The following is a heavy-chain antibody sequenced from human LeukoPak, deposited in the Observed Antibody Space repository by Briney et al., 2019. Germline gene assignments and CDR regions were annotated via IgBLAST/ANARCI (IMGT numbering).Heavy chain of an antibody. Sequence: GGSLRLSCAASGFTFSSYAMSWVRQAPGKGLVWVSRISIDGGITTYADSVKGRFTTSRDNAKNTLYLQMNSLRAEDTAVYYCARETAVAGTYSSDYWGQGTLVTVSS. CDR2: ISIDGGIT. CDR1: GFTFSSYA. V-gene: IGHV3-74*01. J-gene: IGHJ4*02. D-gene: IGHD6-19*01. CDR3: ARETAVAGTYSSDY.